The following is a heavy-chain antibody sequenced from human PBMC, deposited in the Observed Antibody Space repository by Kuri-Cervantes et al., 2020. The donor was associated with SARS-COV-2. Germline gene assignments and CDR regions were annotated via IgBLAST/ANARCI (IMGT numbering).Heavy chain of an antibody. CDR1: GGSFSGYY. CDR2: INHSGST. V-gene: IGHV4-34*01. Sequence: SETLSLTCAVYGGSFSGYYWSWIRQPPGKGLEWIGEINHSGSTNYNPSLKSRVTISVDTSKNQFSLKLSSVTAADTAVYYCARAQYSSSWSEGYYYYMDVWGKGTTVTV. CDR3: ARAQYSSSWSEGYYYYMDV. J-gene: IGHJ6*03. D-gene: IGHD6-13*01.